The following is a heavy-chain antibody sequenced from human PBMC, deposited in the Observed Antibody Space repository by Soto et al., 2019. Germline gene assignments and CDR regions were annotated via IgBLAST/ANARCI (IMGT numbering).Heavy chain of an antibody. J-gene: IGHJ4*02. CDR1: GFTFSSNA. V-gene: IGHV3-23*01. Sequence: EVQLLESGGGLVQPGGSLRLSCAASGFTFSSNAMSWVRQAPWKRLERVSAISGSGGSTYYAYSVKDRFTISRDNAKNHLYLQMNRLRAEDTAVYYCANPAGGRSTWPNWGQGTLVTVSS. CDR2: ISGSGGST. CDR3: ANPAGGRSTWPN. D-gene: IGHD1-26*01.